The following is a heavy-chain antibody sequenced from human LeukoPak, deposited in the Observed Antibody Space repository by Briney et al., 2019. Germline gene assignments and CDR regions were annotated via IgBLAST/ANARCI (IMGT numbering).Heavy chain of an antibody. CDR2: ISYSGYT. V-gene: IGHV4-59*01. CDR3: ARGRNDNGGMFFDS. CDR1: GASMRSYY. Sequence: SETLSLTCTVSGASMRSYYWNWIRQAPGKGLEWIGFISYSGYTSYSPSLKSRVGISVDTSERQFSLRLSSMATADTAIYYCARGRNDNGGMFFDSWAQGNLVTVSS. D-gene: IGHD4-23*01. J-gene: IGHJ4*02.